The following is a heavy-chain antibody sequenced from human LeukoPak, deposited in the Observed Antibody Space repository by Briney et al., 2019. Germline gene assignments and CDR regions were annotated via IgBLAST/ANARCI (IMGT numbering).Heavy chain of an antibody. V-gene: IGHV4-39*01. D-gene: IGHD3-3*01. CDR2: MYYTGST. CDR3: ASQSVTIFGVGDNWFDP. CDR1: GGSISSSGYY. J-gene: IGHJ5*02. Sequence: SETLSLTCTVSGGSISSSGYYWGWIRQSPGKGLEWIGSMYYTGSTYYKPSLKSRVTISADTSKNQFSLKVSSVTAADTAVYYCASQSVTIFGVGDNWFDPWGQGTLVTVSS.